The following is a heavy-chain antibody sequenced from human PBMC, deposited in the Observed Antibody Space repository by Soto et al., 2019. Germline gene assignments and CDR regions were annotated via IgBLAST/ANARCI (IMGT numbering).Heavy chain of an antibody. Sequence: GGSLRPSCAASGFPFGRFAISWVRQPPGKGLEWGSGITGDGRNTYYANSMEGRFTVSRDNSKDTLYLQMNSLRADDTAVYYCAKGRPALGGTGRGAMDVWGQGTTVTVSS. J-gene: IGHJ6*02. CDR1: GFPFGRFA. D-gene: IGHD3-16*01. CDR2: ITGDGRNT. CDR3: AKGRPALGGTGRGAMDV. V-gene: IGHV3-23*01.